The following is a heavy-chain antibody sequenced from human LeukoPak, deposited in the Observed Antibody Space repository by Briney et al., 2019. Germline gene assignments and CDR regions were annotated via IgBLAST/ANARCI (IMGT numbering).Heavy chain of an antibody. D-gene: IGHD6-13*01. V-gene: IGHV3-48*04. J-gene: IGHJ6*03. CDR3: AKGGIHRGYYYYYMDV. Sequence: GGSLRLSCAASGFTFSSYSMNWVRQAPGKGLEWVSYISSSSTIYYADSVKGRFTISRDNAKNSLYLQMNSLRAEDTALYYCAKGGIHRGYYYYYMDVWGKGTTVTISS. CDR1: GFTFSSYS. CDR2: ISSSSTI.